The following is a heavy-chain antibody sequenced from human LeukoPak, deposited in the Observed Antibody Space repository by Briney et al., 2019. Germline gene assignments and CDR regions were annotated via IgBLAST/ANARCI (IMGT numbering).Heavy chain of an antibody. CDR3: VRVSGFCTNGVCPSFDP. Sequence: GGSLILSCAACGFTFSSYDMHWVRQATGKGLEWVSAIGTAGDTYYPGSVKGQFTISRENAKNSLYLQMNSLRAGDTAVYYCVRVSGFCTNGVCPSFDPWGQGTLVTVSS. D-gene: IGHD2-8*01. CDR2: IGTAGDT. J-gene: IGHJ5*02. V-gene: IGHV3-13*03. CDR1: GFTFSSYD.